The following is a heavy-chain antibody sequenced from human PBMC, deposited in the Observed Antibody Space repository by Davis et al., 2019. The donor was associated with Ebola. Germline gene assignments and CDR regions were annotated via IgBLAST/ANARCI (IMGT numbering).Heavy chain of an antibody. CDR1: GFTFSGSA. Sequence: GESLKISCAASGFTFSGSAMHWVRQASGKGLEWVGRIRSKANSYATAYAASVKGRFTISRDDSKNTLYLQMNSLRAEDTAVYYCAREIAAGDYWGQGTLVTVSS. V-gene: IGHV3-73*01. CDR2: IRSKANSYAT. CDR3: AREIAAGDY. J-gene: IGHJ4*02. D-gene: IGHD6-13*01.